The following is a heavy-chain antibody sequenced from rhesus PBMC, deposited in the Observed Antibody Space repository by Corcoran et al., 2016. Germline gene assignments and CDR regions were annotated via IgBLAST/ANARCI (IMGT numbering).Heavy chain of an antibody. CDR3: AKRPYGYSYSTYYFDY. CDR1: GFTFSSYW. D-gene: IGHD5-12*01. Sequence: EVQLVESGGGLAKPGGSLRLSCAASGFTFSSYWMNWVRQAPGKGLEWVAAINRGGGSTDHAGAVKGRFTISRDNSKNPLSLQMNSLRAEDTAVYYCAKRPYGYSYSTYYFDYWGQGVLVTVSS. J-gene: IGHJ4*01. CDR2: INRGGGST. V-gene: IGHV3S25*01.